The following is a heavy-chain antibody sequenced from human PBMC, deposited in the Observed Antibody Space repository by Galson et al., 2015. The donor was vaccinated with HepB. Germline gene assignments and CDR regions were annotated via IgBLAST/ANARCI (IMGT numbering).Heavy chain of an antibody. Sequence: SVKVSCKASGYTFTSYGISWVRQAPGQGLERMGWISAYNGNTNYAQKLQGRVTMTTDTSTSTAYMELRSLRSDDTAVYYCARDYGSGSYYYTDYWGQGTLVTVSS. CDR2: ISAYNGNT. D-gene: IGHD3-10*01. V-gene: IGHV1-18*01. CDR1: GYTFTSYG. J-gene: IGHJ4*02. CDR3: ARDYGSGSYYYTDY.